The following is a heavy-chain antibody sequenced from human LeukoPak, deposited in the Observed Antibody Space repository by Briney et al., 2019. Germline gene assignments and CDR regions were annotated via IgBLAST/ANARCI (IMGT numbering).Heavy chain of an antibody. CDR1: GFTFSSYS. V-gene: IGHV3-21*01. Sequence: AGGSLRLSCAASGFTFSSYSMNWVRQAPGKGLEWVSSISSSSSYIYYADSVKGRFTISRDNAKNSLYLQMNSLRAEDTAIYYCASDNLNYGGTFDIWGQGTMVTVSS. CDR2: ISSSSSYI. CDR3: ASDNLNYGGTFDI. J-gene: IGHJ3*02. D-gene: IGHD1-7*01.